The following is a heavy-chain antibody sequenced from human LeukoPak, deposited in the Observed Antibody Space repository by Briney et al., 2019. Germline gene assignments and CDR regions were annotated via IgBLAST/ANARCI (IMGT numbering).Heavy chain of an antibody. Sequence: SQTLSLTCTVSGGSISSYYWSWIRQPPGKGLECIGYIYYSGSTNYNPSLKSRVTISVDTSKNQFSLKLSSVTAADTAVYYCARRTYFYDSSGYYFDYWGQGTLVTVSS. CDR2: IYYSGST. CDR1: GGSISSYY. J-gene: IGHJ4*02. CDR3: ARRTYFYDSSGYYFDY. V-gene: IGHV4-59*01. D-gene: IGHD3-22*01.